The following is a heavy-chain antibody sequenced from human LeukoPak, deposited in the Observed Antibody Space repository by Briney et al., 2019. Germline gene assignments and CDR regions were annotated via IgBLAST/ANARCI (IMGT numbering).Heavy chain of an antibody. J-gene: IGHJ4*02. CDR1: GYTFTGYY. CDR2: INPNSSVT. V-gene: IGHV1-2*02. Sequence: ASVKASCKTSGYTFTGYYMHWVRQAPGQGLECMGWINPNSSVTNYAQRFQDRVTMTRDTSISAAYMELRWLTSDDTAVYYCARERGGNSPFDSWGQGSLVTVSS. D-gene: IGHD4-23*01. CDR3: ARERGGNSPFDS.